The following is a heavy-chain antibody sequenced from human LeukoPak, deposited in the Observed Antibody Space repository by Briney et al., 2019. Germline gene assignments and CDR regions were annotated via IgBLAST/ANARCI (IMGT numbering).Heavy chain of an antibody. CDR1: GYTLTELS. CDR2: FDPEDGET. CDR3: ARVGHITIFGVVTHNWFDP. Sequence: GASVKVSCKVSGYTLTELSMHWVRQAPGKGLEWMGGFDPEDGETIYAQKFQGRVTMTEDTSTDTAYMELSSLRSDDTAVYYCARVGHITIFGVVTHNWFDPWGQGTLVTVSS. J-gene: IGHJ5*02. D-gene: IGHD3-3*01. V-gene: IGHV1-24*01.